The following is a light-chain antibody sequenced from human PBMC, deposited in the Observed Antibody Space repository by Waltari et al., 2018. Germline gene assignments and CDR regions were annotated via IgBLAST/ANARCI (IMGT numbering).Light chain of an antibody. Sequence: EIVMTQSPATLSVSPGERATLSCRASPSVSSNLAWDQQKPGQAPRLLIYCASTRAPGIPARFSGSGSGTEFTLTISSMQSEDFAVYYCQQYNNWPPYTFGQGTKLEIK. CDR3: QQYNNWPPYT. V-gene: IGKV3-15*01. CDR1: PSVSSN. CDR2: CAS. J-gene: IGKJ2*01.